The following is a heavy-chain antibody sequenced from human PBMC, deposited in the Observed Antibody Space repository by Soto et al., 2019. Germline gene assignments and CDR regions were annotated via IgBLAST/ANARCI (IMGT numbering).Heavy chain of an antibody. CDR2: IYYSGST. CDR3: AGSPGIAVAGTYYYYYMDV. Sequence: SETLSLTCTVSGGSISSYYLSWIRQPPGKGLEWIGYIYYSGSTNYNPSLKSRVTISVDTSKNQFSLKLSSVTAADTAVYYCAGSPGIAVAGTYYYYYMDVWGKGTTVTVSS. J-gene: IGHJ6*03. CDR1: GGSISSYY. D-gene: IGHD6-19*01. V-gene: IGHV4-59*01.